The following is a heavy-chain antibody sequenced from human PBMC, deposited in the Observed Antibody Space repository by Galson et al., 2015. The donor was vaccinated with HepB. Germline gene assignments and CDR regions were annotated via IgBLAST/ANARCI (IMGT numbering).Heavy chain of an antibody. Sequence: SLRLSCAASGFTFGSYAMSWVRQAPGKGLEWVSAISGSGGSTYYADSVKGRFTISRDNSKNTLYLQMNSLRAEDTAVYYCAKDLFVRGGIIGGYFDYWGQGTLVTVSS. J-gene: IGHJ4*02. CDR1: GFTFGSYA. CDR3: AKDLFVRGGIIGGYFDY. CDR2: ISGSGGST. D-gene: IGHD2-15*01. V-gene: IGHV3-23*01.